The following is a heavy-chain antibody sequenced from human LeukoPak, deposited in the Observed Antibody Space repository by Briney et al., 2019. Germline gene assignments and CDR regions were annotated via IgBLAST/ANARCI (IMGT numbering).Heavy chain of an antibody. D-gene: IGHD1-26*01. CDR1: GFTFSSYW. CDR3: ARGSGSYAMDV. CDR2: IKQDGSEK. J-gene: IGHJ6*02. V-gene: IGHV3-7*03. Sequence: GGSLRLSCAASGFTFSSYWMTWVRQAPGKGLEWVANIKQDGSEKDYVDSVRGRFTISRDNAKNSLYLQMNSLRAEGTAIYYCARGSGSYAMDVWGQGTTVTVSS.